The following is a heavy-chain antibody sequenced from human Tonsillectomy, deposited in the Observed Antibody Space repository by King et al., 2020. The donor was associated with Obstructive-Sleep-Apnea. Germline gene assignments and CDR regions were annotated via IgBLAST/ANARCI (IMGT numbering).Heavy chain of an antibody. V-gene: IGHV4-59*01. CDR1: GGSIRSYH. Sequence: VQLQESGPGLVKPSETLYLTCSVSGGSIRSYHWTWIRQPPGKGLEWICYIDFSGSTTYNPSLKRRVTLSVDKSKNQFSLKLGSVTAADPAGYYCAGVVGDCDILTGHNRHRDWFDPWGQGTLVTVSS. CDR2: IDFSGST. J-gene: IGHJ5*02. D-gene: IGHD3-9*01. CDR3: AGVVGDCDILTGHNRHRDWFDP.